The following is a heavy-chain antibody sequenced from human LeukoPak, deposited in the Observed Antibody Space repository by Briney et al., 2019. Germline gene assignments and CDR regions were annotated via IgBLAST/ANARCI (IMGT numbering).Heavy chain of an antibody. CDR1: GFTFSNYA. CDR3: AKDITSHGDYYFDY. CDR2: ISASATSS. V-gene: IGHV3-23*01. D-gene: IGHD1-14*01. Sequence: GGSLRLSCTASGFTFSNYAMSWVRQAPGKGLEWVSVISASATSSYYADSVKGRFTISRHNSKNTVYLQMNSLRAEDTALYYCAKDITSHGDYYFDYWGQGTLVTVSS. J-gene: IGHJ4*02.